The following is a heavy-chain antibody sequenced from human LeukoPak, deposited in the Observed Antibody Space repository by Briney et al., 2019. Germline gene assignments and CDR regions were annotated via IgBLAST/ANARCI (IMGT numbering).Heavy chain of an antibody. V-gene: IGHV1-3*03. Sequence: ASVKVSCKASGYTFTSYAMHWVRQAPGQRLEWMGWINAGNGNTKYSQEFQGRVTITRDTSASTAYMELSSLRSEDTAVYYCARDLWNCSGGSCYALYQFDYWGQGTLVTVSS. CDR3: ARDLWNCSGGSCYALYQFDY. CDR2: INAGNGNT. J-gene: IGHJ4*02. CDR1: GYTFTSYA. D-gene: IGHD2-15*01.